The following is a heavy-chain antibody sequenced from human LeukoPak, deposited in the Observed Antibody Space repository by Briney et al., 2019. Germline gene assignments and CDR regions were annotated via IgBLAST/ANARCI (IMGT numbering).Heavy chain of an antibody. CDR3: ARGYSSSWYISYYFDY. CDR2: LYYSGST. CDR1: GGSISSYY. Sequence: SETLSLTCTVSGGSISSYYWSWIRQPPGKGLEWIGYLYYSGSTNYNPSLKSRVTISVDTSKNQFSLKLSSVTAADTAVYYCARGYSSSWYISYYFDYWGQGTLVTVSS. D-gene: IGHD6-13*01. J-gene: IGHJ4*02. V-gene: IGHV4-59*12.